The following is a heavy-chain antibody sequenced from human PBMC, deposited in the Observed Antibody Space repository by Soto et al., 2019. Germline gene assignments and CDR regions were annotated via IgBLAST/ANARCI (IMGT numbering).Heavy chain of an antibody. Sequence: SETLSLTCTVSGISITSSYWNWFRQSPGKGLEWIGQISDSGALNYNPPLESRVSISTDTSNNQVSLTLTAVDTADTAIYFCARGRHWFGPWGQGTLGTVSS. V-gene: IGHV4-59*01. CDR2: ISDSGAL. CDR3: ARGRHWFGP. CDR1: GISITSSY. J-gene: IGHJ5*02.